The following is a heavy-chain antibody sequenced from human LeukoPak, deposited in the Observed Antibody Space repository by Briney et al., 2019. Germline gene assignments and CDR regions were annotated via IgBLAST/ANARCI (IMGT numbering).Heavy chain of an antibody. CDR2: IKQDGSEK. J-gene: IGHJ5*02. D-gene: IGHD3-10*01. Sequence: PSETLSLTCSVSGDSITGYYWGWIRQPPGKGLEWVAGIKQDGSEKNYVDSVKGRFTISRDNAKNSLYLQMNSLRAEDTAVYYCARDVGQGRFDPWGQGTLVTVSS. CDR1: GDSITGYY. V-gene: IGHV3-7*01. CDR3: ARDVGQGRFDP.